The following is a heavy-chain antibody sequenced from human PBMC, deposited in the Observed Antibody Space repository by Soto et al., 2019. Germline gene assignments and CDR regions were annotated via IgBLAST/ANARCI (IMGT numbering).Heavy chain of an antibody. V-gene: IGHV4-31*03. Sequence: QVQLQESGPGLVKPSQTLSLTCTVSGGSISSGGYYWSWIRQHPGKGLEWIGYIYYSGSTYYNPSLKSRVTISVDTSKNQFSLKLSSVTAADTAVYYCARDIGTTVTTPYYYYGMAVWGQGTTVTVSS. CDR3: ARDIGTTVTTPYYYYGMAV. D-gene: IGHD4-4*01. J-gene: IGHJ6*02. CDR1: GGSISSGGYY. CDR2: IYYSGST.